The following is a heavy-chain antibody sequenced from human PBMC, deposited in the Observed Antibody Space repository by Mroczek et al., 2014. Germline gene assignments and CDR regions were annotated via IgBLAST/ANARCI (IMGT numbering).Heavy chain of an antibody. CDR2: IYTSGST. J-gene: IGHJ6*03. V-gene: IGHV4-4*07. D-gene: IGHD2-2*01. CDR3: ARGAVCCSSTRTHESYYYMDV. Sequence: QVQLQESGPGLVKPSETLSLTCTVSGGSISSYYWSWIRQPAGKGLEWIGRIYTSGSTNYNPSLKSRVAMSVDTSKNQFSLKLSSVTAADTAVYYCARGAVCCSSTRTHESYYYMDVWGKGTTVTVSS. CDR1: GGSISSYY.